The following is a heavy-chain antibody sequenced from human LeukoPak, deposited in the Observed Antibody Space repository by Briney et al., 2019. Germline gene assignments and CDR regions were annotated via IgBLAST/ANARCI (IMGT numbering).Heavy chain of an antibody. CDR3: ARGSRGGYSYGYSHYYYYYGTDV. V-gene: IGHV1-69*13. CDR2: IIPIFGTA. CDR1: GGTFSSYA. J-gene: IGHJ6*02. Sequence: VASVTVSCKASGGTFSSYAISWVRQAPGQGLEWMGGIIPIFGTANYAQKFQGRVTITAGESTSTAYMELSSLRSEDTAVYYCARGSRGGYSYGYSHYYYYYGTDVWGQGTTVTVSS. D-gene: IGHD5-18*01.